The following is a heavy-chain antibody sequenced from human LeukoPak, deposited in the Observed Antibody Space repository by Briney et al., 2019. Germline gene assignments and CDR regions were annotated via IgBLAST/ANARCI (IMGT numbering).Heavy chain of an antibody. D-gene: IGHD3-3*01. CDR3: ARGHDFWSGYPSGYYYMDV. CDR2: LYYSGGT. CDR1: GVSISSYY. J-gene: IGHJ6*03. Sequence: MTSETLSLTCTVSGVSISSYYWSWIRQPPGKGLEWIGYLYYSGGTNYNPSLKSRVTISVDTSKNQFSLRMSSVTAADTAVYYCARGHDFWSGYPSGYYYMDVWGKGTTVTVSS. V-gene: IGHV4-59*01.